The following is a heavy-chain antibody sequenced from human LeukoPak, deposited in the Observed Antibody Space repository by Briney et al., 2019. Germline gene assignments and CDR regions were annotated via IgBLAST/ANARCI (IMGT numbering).Heavy chain of an antibody. Sequence: HPGGSLRLSCAAPGFTFRNHWMSWVRQAPGKGLEWVSVIYSGGSTYYADSVKGRFTISRDNSKNTLYLQMNSLRAEDTAVYYCARVSGIAVAGTYDYWGQGTLVTVSS. V-gene: IGHV3-66*01. CDR1: GFTFRNHW. D-gene: IGHD6-19*01. CDR2: IYSGGST. J-gene: IGHJ4*02. CDR3: ARVSGIAVAGTYDY.